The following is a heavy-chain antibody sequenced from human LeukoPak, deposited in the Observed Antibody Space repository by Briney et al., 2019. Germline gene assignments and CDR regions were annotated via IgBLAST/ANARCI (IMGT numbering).Heavy chain of an antibody. Sequence: GESLKISCKGSGYSFTGYWIGWVRQMPGKGLEWMGIIYPGDSDTRYSPSFQGQVTISADKSISTAYLQWSSPKASDTAMYYCARLLGYCSGGSCYPDTFDYWGQGTLVTVSS. J-gene: IGHJ4*02. CDR1: GYSFTGYW. D-gene: IGHD2-15*01. V-gene: IGHV5-51*01. CDR3: ARLLGYCSGGSCYPDTFDY. CDR2: IYPGDSDT.